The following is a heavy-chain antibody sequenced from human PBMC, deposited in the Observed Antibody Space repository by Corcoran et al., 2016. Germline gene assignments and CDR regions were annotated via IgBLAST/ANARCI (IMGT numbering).Heavy chain of an antibody. CDR2: IWYDGSNK. Sequence: QVQLVQSGGGVVQPGRSLRLSCAASGFTFSSYGMHWVRQAPGKGLEWVAVIWYDGSNKYYGDSVKGRFTISRDNSKNTLYLQMNSLRAEDTAVYYCARDRYYDFLSGSPAYYYYGMDVWVQGTTVTVSS. D-gene: IGHD3-3*01. V-gene: IGHV3-33*01. CDR1: GFTFSSYG. CDR3: ARDRYYDFLSGSPAYYYYGMDV. J-gene: IGHJ6*02.